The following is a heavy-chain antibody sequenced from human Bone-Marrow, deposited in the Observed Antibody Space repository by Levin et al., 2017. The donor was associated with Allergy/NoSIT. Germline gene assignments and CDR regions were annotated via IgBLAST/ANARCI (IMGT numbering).Heavy chain of an antibody. Sequence: GGSLRLSCAASGFTFSSYSMNWVRQAPGKGLEWVSSISSSSSYIYYADSVKGRFTISRDNAKNSLYLQMNSLRAEDTAVYYCARGQDSSGYYHDYFDYWGQGTLVTVSS. CDR3: ARGQDSSGYYHDYFDY. J-gene: IGHJ4*02. CDR1: GFTFSSYS. V-gene: IGHV3-21*01. CDR2: ISSSSSYI. D-gene: IGHD3-22*01.